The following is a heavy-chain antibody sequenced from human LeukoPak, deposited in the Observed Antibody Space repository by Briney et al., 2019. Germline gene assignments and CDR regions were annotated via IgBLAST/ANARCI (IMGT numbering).Heavy chain of an antibody. CDR3: AKDPYGSGSYYISLQYYFDY. CDR2: IWYDGSNK. J-gene: IGHJ4*02. D-gene: IGHD3-10*01. V-gene: IGHV3-30*02. CDR1: GFTFSSYG. Sequence: GGSLRLSCAASGFTFSSYGMHWVRQAPGQGLEWVAVIWYDGSNKYYADSVKGRFTISRDNSKNTLYLQVNSLRAEDTAVYYCAKDPYGSGSYYISLQYYFDYWGQGTLVTVSS.